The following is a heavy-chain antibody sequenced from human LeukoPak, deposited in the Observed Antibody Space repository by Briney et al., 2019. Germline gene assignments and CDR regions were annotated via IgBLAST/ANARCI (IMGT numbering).Heavy chain of an antibody. J-gene: IGHJ4*02. CDR1: GFTFSIYG. V-gene: IGHV3-23*01. CDR3: AKVLQQLASDY. D-gene: IGHD6-13*01. Sequence: GGSLRLSCAASGFTFSIYGMHWIRQAPGKGLEWVSAISGSGGSTYYADSVKGRFIISRDNSKNTLYLQMNSLRAEDTAVYYCAKVLQQLASDYWGQGTLVTVSS. CDR2: ISGSGGST.